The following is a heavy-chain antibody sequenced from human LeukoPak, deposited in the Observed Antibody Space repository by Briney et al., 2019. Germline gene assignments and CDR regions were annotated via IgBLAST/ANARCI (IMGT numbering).Heavy chain of an antibody. CDR3: ARGGYCSGGSCYGGFQH. V-gene: IGHV1-2*02. D-gene: IGHD2-15*01. Sequence: GASVKVSCKASGYTFTGYYMHWVRQAPGQGLEWMGWINPNSGGTNYAQRFQGRATMTRDTSISTAYMELSRLRSDDTAVYYCARGGYCSGGSCYGGFQHWGQGTLVTVSS. CDR2: INPNSGGT. J-gene: IGHJ1*01. CDR1: GYTFTGYY.